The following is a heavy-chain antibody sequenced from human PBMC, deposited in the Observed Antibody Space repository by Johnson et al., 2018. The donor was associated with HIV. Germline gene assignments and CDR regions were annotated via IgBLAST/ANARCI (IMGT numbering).Heavy chain of an antibody. CDR1: GFTFNSYD. J-gene: IGHJ3*02. D-gene: IGHD3-22*01. CDR2: IGTAGDT. Sequence: VQLVESAGGLVQPEGSLRLSCAASGFTFNSYDMHWVCQPTGKGLEWVSGIGTAGDTNYSGSVKGRFTISRENAKNSLYLQMNSLGAGDTAVYYCTRSKPRYYDVGPRGAFDIWCQGTVVAVAS. V-gene: IGHV3-13*01. CDR3: TRSKPRYYDVGPRGAFDI.